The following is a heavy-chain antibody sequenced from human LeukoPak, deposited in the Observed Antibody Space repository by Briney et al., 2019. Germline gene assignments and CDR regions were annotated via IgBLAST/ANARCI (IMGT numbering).Heavy chain of an antibody. D-gene: IGHD2-2*01. V-gene: IGHV1-2*02. CDR3: ARPLLGYCSSTSCYELDY. J-gene: IGHJ4*02. CDR1: GYTFTGYY. CDR2: INPNSGGT. Sequence: GASVKVSCKASGYTFTGYYMHWVRQAPGQGLEWMGWINPNSGGTNYAQKFQGRVTMTRDTSISTAYMELSRLRSDDTAVYYCARPLLGYCSSTSCYELDYWGQGTLVTVSS.